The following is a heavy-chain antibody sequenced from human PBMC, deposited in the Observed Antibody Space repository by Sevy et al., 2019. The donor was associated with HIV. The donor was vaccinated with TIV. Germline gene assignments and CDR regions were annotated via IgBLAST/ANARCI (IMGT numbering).Heavy chain of an antibody. V-gene: IGHV4-59*08. CDR2: IYYNGHI. CDR1: GGSITSLY. CDR3: AGENAWGRGYS. Sequence: SETLSLTCTVSGGSITSLYWNWIRQPPGKGLDWIANIYYNGHINYNPSLKSRVTLSLDKSKNQFSLRLSSVTAADTAMYYCAGENAWGRGYSWGQGTLVTVSS. J-gene: IGHJ4*02. D-gene: IGHD1-26*01.